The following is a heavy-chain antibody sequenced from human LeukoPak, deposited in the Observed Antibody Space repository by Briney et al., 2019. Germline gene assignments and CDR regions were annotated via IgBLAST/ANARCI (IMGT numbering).Heavy chain of an antibody. Sequence: ASVKVSCKESGYTFTSYYIHWVRQAPGQGLEWMGIINPSGGSTSYAQKFQGRVTMTRDTSTSTVYMDLSSLRSEDTAVYYCARDPRITGTKESDYWGQGTLVTVSS. V-gene: IGHV1-46*01. CDR1: GYTFTSYY. D-gene: IGHD1-7*01. CDR3: ARDPRITGTKESDY. J-gene: IGHJ4*02. CDR2: INPSGGST.